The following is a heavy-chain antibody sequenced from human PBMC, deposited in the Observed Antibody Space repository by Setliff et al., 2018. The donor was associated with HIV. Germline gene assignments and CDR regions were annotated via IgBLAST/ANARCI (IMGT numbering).Heavy chain of an antibody. CDR1: GGSISSSSYY. V-gene: IGHV4-39*01. CDR2: IYYNGSP. D-gene: IGHD5-18*01. Sequence: PSETLSLTCTVSGGSISSSSYYWGWIRQPPGKGLEWIGSIYYNGSPFYNPSLKSRVTISVDTSKNQFSLNLSSVTAADTAVYYCARHCGYSPGQICYYYLDIWGKGTTVTVSS. CDR3: ARHCGYSPGQICYYYLDI. J-gene: IGHJ6*03.